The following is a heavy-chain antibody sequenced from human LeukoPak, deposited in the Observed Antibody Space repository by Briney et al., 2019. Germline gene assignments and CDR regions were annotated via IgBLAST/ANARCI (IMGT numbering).Heavy chain of an antibody. CDR1: GYGFTNYW. J-gene: IGHJ4*02. D-gene: IGHD5-18*01. CDR2: IDPSDSET. V-gene: IGHV5-51*01. CDR3: ARQTAMGRSGDY. Sequence: GESLKISCTVPGYGFTNYWIGWVRQMPGKGLEWMGIIDPSDSETRYTPSFQGQVTISADKSLSTAYLQWNSPKASDTAMYYCARQTAMGRSGDYWGQGTLVIVSS.